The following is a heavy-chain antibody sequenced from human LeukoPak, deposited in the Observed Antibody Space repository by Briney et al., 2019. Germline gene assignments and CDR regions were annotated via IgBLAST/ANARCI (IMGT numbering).Heavy chain of an antibody. J-gene: IGHJ4*02. V-gene: IGHV4-34*01. D-gene: IGHD2-15*01. Sequence: PSETLSLTCAVYGGSFSGYYWTWIRQPPGRGLEWIGEINHSGNTNYIPSLKSRLTISADTSKNHFSLKLSSVTAADTAVYYCARRRSGSCSDWGQGTLVTVSS. CDR2: INHSGNT. CDR3: ARRRSGSCSD. CDR1: GGSFSGYY.